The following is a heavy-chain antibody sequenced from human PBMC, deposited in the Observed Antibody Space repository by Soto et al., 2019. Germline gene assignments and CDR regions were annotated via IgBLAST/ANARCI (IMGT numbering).Heavy chain of an antibody. CDR3: ARPPYYYGSGSFLSPYFDY. CDR2: ISAYNGNT. CDR1: GYTFTTYG. J-gene: IGHJ4*02. D-gene: IGHD3-10*01. V-gene: IGHV1-18*01. Sequence: QVPLVQSGAEVKKPGASVKVSCKASGYTFTTYGISWVRQAPGQGLEWMGWISAYNGNTDYAQKLQGSVTMTTDTSTSTAYMELRSLRSDDTAVYYCARPPYYYGSGSFLSPYFDYWGQGTLVTVSS.